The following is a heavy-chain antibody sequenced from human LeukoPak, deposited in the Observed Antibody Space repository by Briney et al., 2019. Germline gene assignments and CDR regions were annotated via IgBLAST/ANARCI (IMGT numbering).Heavy chain of an antibody. J-gene: IGHJ2*01. CDR3: ARDYCTNGVCLYFDL. D-gene: IGHD2-8*01. CDR1: GFTFSSYA. V-gene: IGHV3-30-3*01. Sequence: GGSLRLSCAASGFTFSSYAMHRVRQAPGKGLEWVAVISYDGSNKYYADSVKGRFTISRDNSKNTLYLQMNSLRAEDTAVYYCARDYCTNGVCLYFDLWGRGTLVTVSS. CDR2: ISYDGSNK.